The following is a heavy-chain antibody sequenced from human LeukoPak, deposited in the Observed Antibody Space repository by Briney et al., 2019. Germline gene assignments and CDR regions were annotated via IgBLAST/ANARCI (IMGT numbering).Heavy chain of an antibody. Sequence: GRSLRLSCAASGFTFSSYAMHWVRQAPGKGLEWVAVISYDGSNKYYADSVKGRFTISRDNSKNTLYLQMNSLRTDDTAVYYCATDLGAVSKGYGLDVWGQGTTVTVSS. CDR3: ATDLGAVSKGYGLDV. D-gene: IGHD6-19*01. J-gene: IGHJ6*02. CDR2: ISYDGSNK. V-gene: IGHV3-30-3*01. CDR1: GFTFSSYA.